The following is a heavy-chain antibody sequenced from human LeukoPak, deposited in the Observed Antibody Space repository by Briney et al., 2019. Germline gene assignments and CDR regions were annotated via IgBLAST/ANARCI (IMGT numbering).Heavy chain of an antibody. D-gene: IGHD5-12*01. CDR2: ISGSDGST. CDR3: AKIRKATENDY. CDR1: GFTFSNYA. V-gene: IGHV3-23*01. J-gene: IGHJ4*02. Sequence: GSLRLSCAASGFTFSNYALSWVRQAPGKGLEWVSAISGSDGSTYYADSVKGRFTISRDNSKNTLYLQMNSLRAEDTAVYYCAKIRKATENDYWGQGTLVTVSS.